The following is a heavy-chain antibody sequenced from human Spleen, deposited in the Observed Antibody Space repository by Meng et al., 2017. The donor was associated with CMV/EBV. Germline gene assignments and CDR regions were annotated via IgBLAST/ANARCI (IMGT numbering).Heavy chain of an antibody. J-gene: IGHJ6*01. Sequence: SETLSLTCTVSGDSISTYYWSWIRQPPGKGLEWIGYVYYSGSTNYNPSLKSRVTMSVDTSKSQFSLKLNSVTAADTAVYYCAREKAPYYDYWSGSSSRDYYGLDVWGQGTTVTVSS. CDR2: VYYSGST. D-gene: IGHD3-3*01. CDR3: AREKAPYYDYWSGSSSRDYYGLDV. V-gene: IGHV4-59*01. CDR1: GDSISTYY.